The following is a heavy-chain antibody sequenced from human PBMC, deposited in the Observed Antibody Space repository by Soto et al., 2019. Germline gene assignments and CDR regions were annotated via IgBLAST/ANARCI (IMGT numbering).Heavy chain of an antibody. CDR1: GFTCRSYD. CDR2: IKLDASEK. CDR3: ARDSGYGSGASVNNYLDY. D-gene: IGHD3-10*01. Sequence: SRRTSCAPSGFTCRSYDMHWVRQAPSKCTEWLATIKLDASEKKYVDSVKCRFTMSRDNAKNSVYLQMDSLRAEDTAVYYCARDSGYGSGASVNNYLDYWGDGTLVAVTS. J-gene: IGHJ4*01. V-gene: IGHV3-7*01.